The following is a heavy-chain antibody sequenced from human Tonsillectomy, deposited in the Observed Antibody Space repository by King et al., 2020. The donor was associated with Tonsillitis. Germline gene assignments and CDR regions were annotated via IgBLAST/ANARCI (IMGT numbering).Heavy chain of an antibody. CDR2: INPSGGRT. Sequence: QLVQSGAEVKKPGASVRVSCKASGYTFTSYYMHWVRQAPGQGLEWMGIINPSGGRTTYAQKFQGRVTMTRDTSTSTVYMELSSLRSEDTAVYYCAWSYGSGTYYNDGNYFDYWGQGTLVTVSS. D-gene: IGHD3-10*01. J-gene: IGHJ4*02. V-gene: IGHV1-46*01. CDR3: AWSYGSGTYYNDGNYFDY. CDR1: GYTFTSYY.